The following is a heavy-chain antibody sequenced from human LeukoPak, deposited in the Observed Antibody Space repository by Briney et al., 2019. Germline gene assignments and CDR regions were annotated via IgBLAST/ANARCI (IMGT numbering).Heavy chain of an antibody. J-gene: IGHJ2*01. CDR3: ARDPPAGQWLAPGLVDWYFDL. V-gene: IGHV3-7*01. D-gene: IGHD6-19*01. Sequence: GGSLRLSCAASGFTFSSYWMSWVRQAPGKGLEWVANIKQDGSEKYYVDSVKGRFTISRDNAKNSLYLQMNSLRAEDTAVYYCARDPPAGQWLAPGLVDWYFDLWGRGTLVTVSS. CDR2: IKQDGSEK. CDR1: GFTFSSYW.